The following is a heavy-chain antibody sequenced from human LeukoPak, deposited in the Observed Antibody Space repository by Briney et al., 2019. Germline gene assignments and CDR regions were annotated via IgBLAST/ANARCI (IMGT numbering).Heavy chain of an antibody. J-gene: IGHJ5*02. CDR1: GFTFSSYG. CDR3: AKGSVPAAIVTDDWFDP. D-gene: IGHD2-2*02. CDR2: IWYDGSNK. Sequence: PGGSLRLSCAASGFTFSSYGMHWVRQAPGKGLEWVAVIWYDGSNKYYADSVKGRFTISRDNSKNTLYLQMNSLRAEDTAVYYCAKGSVPAAIVTDDWFDPWGQGTLVTVSS. V-gene: IGHV3-33*06.